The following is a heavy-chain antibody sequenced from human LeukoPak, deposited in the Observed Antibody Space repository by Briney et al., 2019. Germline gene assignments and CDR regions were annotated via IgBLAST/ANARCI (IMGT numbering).Heavy chain of an antibody. J-gene: IGHJ4*02. CDR3: ARRSNRHRVFDY. Sequence: SGPTLVKPTQTLTLTCTFSGFSLSTSGVGVGWIRQPPGKALEWLALIYWNDDKRYSPSLKSRLTITKDTSKNQVVLTMTNMDPVDTATYYCARRSNRHRVFDYWGQGTLVTVSS. V-gene: IGHV2-5*01. D-gene: IGHD1-14*01. CDR1: GFSLSTSGVG. CDR2: IYWNDDK.